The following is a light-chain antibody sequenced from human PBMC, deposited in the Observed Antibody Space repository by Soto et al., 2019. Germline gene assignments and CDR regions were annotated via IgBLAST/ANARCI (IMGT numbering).Light chain of an antibody. CDR2: GAS. J-gene: IGKJ1*01. V-gene: IGKV3-20*01. CDR1: QSVTNSF. CDR3: QQYVSSPWA. Sequence: ELVLAQSPGTLSLSKGAIATLSCSASQSVTNSFLAWYKQKPGQAPRILIYGASRRATGIPDRFTGSGSGTDFTLTISRLEPEEWAVDYGQQYVSSPWAFGEGTKVDIK.